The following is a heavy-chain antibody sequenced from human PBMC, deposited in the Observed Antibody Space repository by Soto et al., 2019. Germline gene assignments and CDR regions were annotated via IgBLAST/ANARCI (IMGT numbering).Heavy chain of an antibody. CDR2: ISWNSGSI. J-gene: IGHJ4*02. D-gene: IGHD3-3*01. V-gene: IGHV3-9*01. CDR3: AKDTARSIFGVVINYSVYDY. CDR1: GFTFDDYA. Sequence: GGSLRLSCAASGFTFDDYAMHWVRQAPGKGLEWVSGISWNSGSIGYADSVKGRFTISRDNAKNSLYLQMNSLRAEDTALYYCAKDTARSIFGVVINYSVYDYWGQGTLVTVSS.